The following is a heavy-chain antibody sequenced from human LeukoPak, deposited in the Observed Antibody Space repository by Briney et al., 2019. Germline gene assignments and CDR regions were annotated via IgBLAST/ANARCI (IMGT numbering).Heavy chain of an antibody. CDR1: GFTVSSDY. CDR2: IYSGDTT. Sequence: GGSLRLSCAASGFTVSSDYMSWVRQAPGKGLEWVSVIYSGDTTYYADSVKGRFTISKDNSKNTLYLQMNSLRAEDTAVYYCARVAAVASYYFDYWGQGTLVTVSS. D-gene: IGHD6-19*01. V-gene: IGHV3-53*05. J-gene: IGHJ4*02. CDR3: ARVAAVASYYFDY.